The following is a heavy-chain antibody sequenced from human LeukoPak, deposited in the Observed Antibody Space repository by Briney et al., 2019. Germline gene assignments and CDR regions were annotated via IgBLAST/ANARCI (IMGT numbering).Heavy chain of an antibody. CDR3: ARTNPQLGVGSFDI. CDR1: GFTVSSNH. V-gene: IGHV3-53*01. J-gene: IGHJ3*02. CDR2: IFSDSST. D-gene: IGHD5-24*01. Sequence: GGSLRLSCAVSGFTVSSNHMSWVRQAPGKGLEWVSVIFSDSSTYYADSVKGRFTISRDNSKNTLYLQMNSLRAEDAAIYFCARTNPQLGVGSFDIRGQGTMVIVSS.